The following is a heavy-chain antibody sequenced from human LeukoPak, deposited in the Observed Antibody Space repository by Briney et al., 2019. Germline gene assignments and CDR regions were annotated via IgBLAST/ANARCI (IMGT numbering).Heavy chain of an antibody. J-gene: IGHJ6*04. V-gene: IGHV4-34*01. Sequence: PGGSLRLSCAASGFTFSSYWMSWVRQAPGKGLEWIGEINHSGSTNYNPPLKSRVTISVDTSKNQFSLKLSSVTAADTAVYYCARGPRVATIFKWGYYYYGMDVWGKGTTVTVSS. CDR2: INHSGST. CDR1: GFTFSSYW. CDR3: ARGPRVATIFKWGYYYYGMDV. D-gene: IGHD5-12*01.